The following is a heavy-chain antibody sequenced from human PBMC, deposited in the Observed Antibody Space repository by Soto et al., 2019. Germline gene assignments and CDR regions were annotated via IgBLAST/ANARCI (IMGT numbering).Heavy chain of an antibody. J-gene: IGHJ4*02. Sequence: ELQLVESGGGLIQPGVSLRLSCAASGFTVTRNYMTWVGLAPGKGLECVSTLHNGGKNFYTDSVKGRFTVSRDASKNTVDLPMNTVSVEDTAVYYCATGGSKRVRGAIVEVFHLEFWGRGTVVTVSS. CDR1: GFTVTRNY. CDR3: ATGGSKRVRGAIVEVFHLEF. CDR2: LHNGGKN. D-gene: IGHD3-10*01. V-gene: IGHV3-53*02.